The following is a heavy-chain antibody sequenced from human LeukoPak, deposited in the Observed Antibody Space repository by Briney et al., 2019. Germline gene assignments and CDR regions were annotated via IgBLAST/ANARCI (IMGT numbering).Heavy chain of an antibody. D-gene: IGHD1-26*01. J-gene: IGHJ4*02. CDR1: GGSISTYY. CDR2: VYYSGTT. Sequence: SETLSLTCRVSGGSISTYYWSWIRQTPGKGLEWIGYVYYSGTTNYNPSLRGRVTISSDTSKNQFSLNLRSVNVADTAIYYCARHGGSLGYFDSWGQGTLVTVSS. V-gene: IGHV4-59*08. CDR3: ARHGGSLGYFDS.